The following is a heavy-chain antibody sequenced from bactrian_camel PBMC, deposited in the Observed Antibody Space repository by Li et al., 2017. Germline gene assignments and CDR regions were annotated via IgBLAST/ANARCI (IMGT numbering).Heavy chain of an antibody. J-gene: IGHJ6*01. V-gene: IGHV3S1*01. CDR3: ATDRFPAGGSDYWWLLLHGGFGY. CDR1: GFTFRTDW. Sequence: VQLVESGGGLVQPGGSLRLSCAASGFTFRTDWMYWVRQAPGKGLDWVSAIDSSGGTTSYADSVLGRFTISRDNAKKTLYLQLNSLKTEDTAMYYCATDRFPAGGSDYWWLLLHGGFGYWSQGTQVTVS. CDR2: IDSSGGTT. D-gene: IGHD2*01.